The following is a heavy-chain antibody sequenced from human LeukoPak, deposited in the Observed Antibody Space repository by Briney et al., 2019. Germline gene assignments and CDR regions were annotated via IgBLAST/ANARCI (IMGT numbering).Heavy chain of an antibody. CDR3: ARHAAAAIRNYYYYYYMDV. CDR1: GFTLDDYG. Sequence: GGSLRLSCAASGFTLDDYGMSWVRQAPGKGLEWVSGINWNGGSTGYADSVKGRFTISRDNAKNSLYLQMNSLRAEDTALYYCARHAAAAIRNYYYYYYMDVWGKGTTVTVSS. V-gene: IGHV3-20*04. CDR2: INWNGGST. J-gene: IGHJ6*03. D-gene: IGHD2-2*02.